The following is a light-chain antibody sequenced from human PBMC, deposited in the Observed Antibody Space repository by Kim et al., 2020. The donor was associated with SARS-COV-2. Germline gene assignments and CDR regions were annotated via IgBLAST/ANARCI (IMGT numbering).Light chain of an antibody. CDR1: VLAKKY. CDR2: KDS. V-gene: IGLV3-27*01. CDR3: YYAADNNLV. J-gene: IGLJ3*02. Sequence: SYELTQPSSVSVSPGQTARITCSGDVLAKKYARWFQQKPGQAPVLVIYKDSERPSGIPERFSGSSSGTTVTLTISGAQVEDEADYYCYYAADNNLVFGGGTQLTVL.